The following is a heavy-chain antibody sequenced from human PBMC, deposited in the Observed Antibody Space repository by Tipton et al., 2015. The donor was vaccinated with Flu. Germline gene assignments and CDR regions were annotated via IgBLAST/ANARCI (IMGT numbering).Heavy chain of an antibody. Sequence: GLVKPSETLSLTCTVSGGSIGSFYWNWIRQPPGKGLEWIGYIYNGEYTKYNPSLQSRVTFAVDSSMSQYSLQLTSVTAADTAVYYCASDPSLGMPDYFDSWGQGILVTAS. CDR1: GGSIGSFY. J-gene: IGHJ4*02. CDR3: ASDPSLGMPDYFDS. D-gene: IGHD2-2*01. CDR2: IYNGEYT. V-gene: IGHV4-59*12.